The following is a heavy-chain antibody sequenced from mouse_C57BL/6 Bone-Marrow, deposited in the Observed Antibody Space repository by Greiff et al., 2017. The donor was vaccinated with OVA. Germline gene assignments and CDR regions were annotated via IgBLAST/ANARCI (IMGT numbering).Heavy chain of an antibody. Sequence: QVQLQQPGAELVKPGASVKLSCKASGYTFTSYWMHWVKQRPGQGLEWIGMIHPNSGSTNYNEKFKSKATLTVDKSSSTAYMQLSSLTSEDSAVYYCARDTTVVAAGYFEYWGQGTTLTVSS. D-gene: IGHD1-1*01. CDR2: IHPNSGST. CDR3: ARDTTVVAAGYFEY. V-gene: IGHV1-64*01. J-gene: IGHJ2*01. CDR1: GYTFTSYW.